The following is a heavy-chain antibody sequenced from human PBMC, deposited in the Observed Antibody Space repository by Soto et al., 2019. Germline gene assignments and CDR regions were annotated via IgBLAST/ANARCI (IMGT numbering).Heavy chain of an antibody. V-gene: IGHV3-49*03. CDR3: SRWGRGYDWNYYYGMDV. Sequence: GGSLRLSCSASGFTFGDFAMSWFRQAPGKGLEWVGFIRSKVYGGTIEYAASVKGRFTISRDDSKSIAYLQMNSLKTEDTAVYYCSRWGRGYDWNYYYGMDVWGQGTTVTVSS. CDR2: IRSKVYGGTI. J-gene: IGHJ6*02. CDR1: GFTFGDFA. D-gene: IGHD5-12*01.